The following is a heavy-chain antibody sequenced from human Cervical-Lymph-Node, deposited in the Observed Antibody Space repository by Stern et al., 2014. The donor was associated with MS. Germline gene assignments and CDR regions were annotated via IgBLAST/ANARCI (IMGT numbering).Heavy chain of an antibody. CDR1: GYTFTSYY. Sequence: QVQLGQDGAEVKKPGASVKVSCKASGYTFTSYYMHWVRQAPGQGLEWMGIINPSGGSTSYAQKFQGRVTMTRDTSTSTVYMELSSLRSEDTAVYYCARDYGGIAVAGTHFDYWGQGTLVTVSS. V-gene: IGHV1-46*01. J-gene: IGHJ4*02. CDR2: INPSGGST. D-gene: IGHD6-19*01. CDR3: ARDYGGIAVAGTHFDY.